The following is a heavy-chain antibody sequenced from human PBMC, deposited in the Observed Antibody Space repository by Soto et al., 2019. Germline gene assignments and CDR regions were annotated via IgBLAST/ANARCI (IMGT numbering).Heavy chain of an antibody. D-gene: IGHD3-9*01. J-gene: IGHJ4*02. V-gene: IGHV5-51*01. CDR2: IYPGDSDT. CDR1: GYSFVSYW. Sequence: GESLKLSFKGSGYSFVSYWIGWVRPMPGKGLEWMGIIYPGDSDTRYSPSFQGQVTISADKSISTAYLQWSSLKASDTAMYYCARGKVLTGYPQFDYWGQGTLVTVSS. CDR3: ARGKVLTGYPQFDY.